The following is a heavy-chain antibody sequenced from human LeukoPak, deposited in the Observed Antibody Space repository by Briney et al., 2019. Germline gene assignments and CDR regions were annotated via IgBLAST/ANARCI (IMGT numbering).Heavy chain of an antibody. CDR3: ARDKAVGPTLLDY. D-gene: IGHD1-26*01. CDR2: ISGSGDST. V-gene: IGHV3-23*01. CDR1: GFTFSTYW. J-gene: IGHJ4*02. Sequence: GGSLRLSCVASGFTFSTYWMTWVRQAPGKGLEWVSAISGSGDSTNYADSVKGRFTISRDNSKNTLYLQMNSLRAEDTAVYYCARDKAVGPTLLDYWGQGTLVTVSS.